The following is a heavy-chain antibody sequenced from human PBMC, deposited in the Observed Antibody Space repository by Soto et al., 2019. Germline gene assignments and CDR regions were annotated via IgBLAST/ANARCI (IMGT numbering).Heavy chain of an antibody. J-gene: IGHJ4*02. D-gene: IGHD3-3*01. V-gene: IGHV4-34*01. CDR3: ARGRYVLRFLEWRRGSFDY. CDR2: INHSGST. CDR1: GGSFSGYY. Sequence: SETLSLTCAVYGGSFSGYYWSWIRQPPGKGLGWIGEINHSGSTNYNPSLTSRVTISVDTSKNQFSLKLSFVTAADTAVYYCARGRYVLRFLEWRRGSFDYWGQGTLVTVSS.